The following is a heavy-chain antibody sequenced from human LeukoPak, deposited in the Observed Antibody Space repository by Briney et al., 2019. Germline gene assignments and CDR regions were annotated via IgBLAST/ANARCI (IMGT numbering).Heavy chain of an antibody. V-gene: IGHV3-48*03. D-gene: IGHD3-22*01. CDR1: GFTFSSYE. J-gene: IGHJ4*02. CDR2: ISSSGSTI. CDR3: ARATRLLLFGGY. Sequence: PGGSLRLPCAASGFTFSSYEMNWVRQAPGKGLEWVSYISSSGSTIYYADSVKGRFTISRDNAKNSLYLQMNSLRAEDTAVYYCARATRLLLFGGYWGQGTLVTVSS.